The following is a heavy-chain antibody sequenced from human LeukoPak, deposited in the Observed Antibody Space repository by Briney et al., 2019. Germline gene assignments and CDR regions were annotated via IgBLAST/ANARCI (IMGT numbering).Heavy chain of an antibody. CDR2: FDPEDGET. V-gene: IGHV1-24*01. Sequence: ASVKVSCKASGYTFTGYYMHWVRQAPGKGLEWMGGFDPEDGETIYAQKFQGRVTMTEDTSTDTAYMELSSLRSEDTAVYYCATLYYDSSGSTPQATFDYWGQGTLVTVSS. D-gene: IGHD3-22*01. CDR1: GYTFTGYY. J-gene: IGHJ4*02. CDR3: ATLYYDSSGSTPQATFDY.